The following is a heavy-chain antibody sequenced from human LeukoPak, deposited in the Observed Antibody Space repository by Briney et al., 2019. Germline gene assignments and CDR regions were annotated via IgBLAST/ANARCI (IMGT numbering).Heavy chain of an antibody. CDR2: IKQDGSEK. Sequence: GGSLRLSCAGSGFTFSLYWMSWLRQAPGKGLEWVANIKQDGSEKYYVDSVKGRFTISRDNAKNSLYLQMNTLRAEDTAVYYCARDGDTSGYSDWGQGTLVTVSS. D-gene: IGHD3-22*01. CDR3: ARDGDTSGYSD. V-gene: IGHV3-7*01. J-gene: IGHJ1*01. CDR1: GFTFSLYW.